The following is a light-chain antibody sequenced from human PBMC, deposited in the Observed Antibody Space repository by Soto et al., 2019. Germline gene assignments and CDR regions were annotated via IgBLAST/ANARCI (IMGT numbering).Light chain of an antibody. CDR3: QQYGSIPWT. V-gene: IGKV3-20*01. CDR2: DAS. J-gene: IGKJ1*01. CDR1: ESVVSNY. Sequence: EIVLTQSPGTLSFSPGERATLSCRATESVVSNYLAWYQLKPGQAPRLLIYDASSRATGIPDRFSGSGSGTDFTLTISRLEPEDFAVYYCQQYGSIPWTFGQGTKVEIK.